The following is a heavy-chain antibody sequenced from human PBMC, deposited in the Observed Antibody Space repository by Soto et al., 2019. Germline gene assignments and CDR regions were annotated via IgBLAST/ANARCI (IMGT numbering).Heavy chain of an antibody. CDR2: ISAYNGNT. CDR1: GYTFTRYG. V-gene: IGHV1-18*01. D-gene: IGHD6-13*01. J-gene: IGHJ5*02. CDR3: AREDSSSWYEKWFDP. Sequence: GASVKVSCKASGYTFTRYGISCVRQAPGQGLEWMGWISAYNGNTNYAQKLQGRVTMTTDTSTSTAYMELRSLRSDDTAVYYCAREDSSSWYEKWFDPWGQGTLVTVPQ.